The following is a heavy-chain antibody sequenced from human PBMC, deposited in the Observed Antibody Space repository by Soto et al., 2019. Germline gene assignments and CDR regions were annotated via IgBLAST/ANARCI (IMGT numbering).Heavy chain of an antibody. V-gene: IGHV3-7*01. CDR3: ANIGRSDRAFDI. Sequence: GGSLRLSCAASGFTFSRYWMSWGRQAPGKGLEWVANIKPDGSEKIYVDSVKGRFTISRDNAKNSLYLQMNSLRAEDTAVYYCANIGRSDRAFDIWGQGTMVTVSS. CDR2: IKPDGSEK. J-gene: IGHJ3*02. D-gene: IGHD5-12*01. CDR1: GFTFSRYW.